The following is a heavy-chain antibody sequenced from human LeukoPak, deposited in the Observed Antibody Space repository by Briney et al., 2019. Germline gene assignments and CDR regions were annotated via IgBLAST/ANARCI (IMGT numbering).Heavy chain of an antibody. Sequence: GGSLRLSCAASGFSFNTAWMNWVRQTPGKRLEWLGRIKSKTDDGTAEYAAHVKGRFIISRDDSKNMLSLEMRSLRTEDTGVYYCTTRGIAVSGLGYWGRGTLVVVSS. CDR3: TTRGIAVSGLGY. V-gene: IGHV3-15*01. CDR1: GFSFNTAW. CDR2: IKSKTDDGTA. J-gene: IGHJ4*02. D-gene: IGHD6-19*01.